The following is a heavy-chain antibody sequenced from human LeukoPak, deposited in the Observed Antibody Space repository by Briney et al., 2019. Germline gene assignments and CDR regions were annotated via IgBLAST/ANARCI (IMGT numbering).Heavy chain of an antibody. CDR1: GFTFSSYG. D-gene: IGHD4-17*01. CDR2: IYSGGST. CDR3: ARDPSDYGFDY. J-gene: IGHJ4*02. Sequence: GGSLRLSCAASGFTFSSYGMHWVRQAPGKGLEWVSIIYSGGSTFYADSVKGRFTISRDNSKNTLYLQMNSLRAEDTAVYYCARDPSDYGFDYWGQGTLVTVSS. V-gene: IGHV3-66*01.